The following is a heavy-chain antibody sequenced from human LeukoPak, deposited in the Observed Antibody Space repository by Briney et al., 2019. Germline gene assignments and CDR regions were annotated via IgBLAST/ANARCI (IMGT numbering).Heavy chain of an antibody. D-gene: IGHD6-13*01. J-gene: IGHJ6*03. CDR1: GFTFSSYA. CDR2: ISGSGGST. CDR3: ARGDWQQLASYYYYYMDV. V-gene: IGHV3-23*01. Sequence: GSLRLSCAASGFTFSSYAMSWVRQAPGKGLEWVSAISGSGGSTYYADSVKGRFTISRDNSKNTMYLQMNSLRAEDTAVYYCARGDWQQLASYYYYYMDVWGKGTTVTISS.